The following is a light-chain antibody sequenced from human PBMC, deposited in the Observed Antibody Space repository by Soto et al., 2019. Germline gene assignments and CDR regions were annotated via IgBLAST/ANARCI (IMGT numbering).Light chain of an antibody. CDR3: RQRSNWPST. CDR1: PLGSGY. CDR2: DAS. Sequence: EIVLTQSPATLSLSQGNRATLSCSAIPLGSGYLAWYQQKPGQAHRLLIYDASNRATGIPARFSVSGSGTDFTLTITSLEPEDFAGDDCRQRSNWPSTCGGGIKVEI. J-gene: IGKJ4*01. V-gene: IGKV3-11*01.